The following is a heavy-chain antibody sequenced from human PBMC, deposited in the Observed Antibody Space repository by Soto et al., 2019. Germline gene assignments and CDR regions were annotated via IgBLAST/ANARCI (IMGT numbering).Heavy chain of an antibody. V-gene: IGHV1-2*06. Sequence: QVQLVQSGAEVKKPGASVTVSCKASGYTFSDYYLHWVRQAPGQGPEWMRRINPNSGDTKFAQKFQGRVTMTRDTSVRTAFMELNWLKPDDTAVYYCARESGGATATLDYYYFYMDVWGQGTTVTVSS. CDR1: GYTFSDYY. J-gene: IGHJ6*03. CDR3: ARESGGATATLDYYYFYMDV. D-gene: IGHD5-12*01. CDR2: INPNSGDT.